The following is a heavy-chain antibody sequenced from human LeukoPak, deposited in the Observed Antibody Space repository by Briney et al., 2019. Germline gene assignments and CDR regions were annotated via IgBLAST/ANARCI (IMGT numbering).Heavy chain of an antibody. Sequence: ASVKVSCKASGGTFSSYGISWVRQAPGQGLEWMGWISAYNGNTNYAQKLQGRVTMTTDTSTSTAYMELRSLRSDDTAVYYCARGHRRVTAMVLYYYYYGMDVWGQGTTVTVSS. J-gene: IGHJ6*02. CDR1: GGTFSSYG. V-gene: IGHV1-18*01. CDR3: ARGHRRVTAMVLYYYYYGMDV. D-gene: IGHD5-18*01. CDR2: ISAYNGNT.